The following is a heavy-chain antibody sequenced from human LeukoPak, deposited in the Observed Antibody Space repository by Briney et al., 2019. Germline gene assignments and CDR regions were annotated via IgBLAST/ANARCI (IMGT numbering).Heavy chain of an antibody. V-gene: IGHV4-34*01. CDR2: INHSGST. CDR3: ARDTHRGYSYGGDAFDI. Sequence: PSETLSLTCAVYGGSFSGYYWSWIRQPPRKGLEWIGEINHSGSTYYNPSLKSRVTISVDTSKNQFSLKLSSVTAADTAVYYCARDTHRGYSYGGDAFDIWGQGTMVTVS. CDR1: GGSFSGYY. D-gene: IGHD5-18*01. J-gene: IGHJ3*02.